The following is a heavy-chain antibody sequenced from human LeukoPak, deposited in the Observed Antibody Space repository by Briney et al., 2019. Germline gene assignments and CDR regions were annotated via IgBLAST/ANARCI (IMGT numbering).Heavy chain of an antibody. J-gene: IGHJ4*02. Sequence: SGPTLVNPTQTLTLTCTFSGFSLSTSRMCVSWIRQPPGKALEWLALIDWDDDKYYSTSLKTRPTISKDTSKNQVVLTMTNMDPVDTATYYCARTRGYSGYDTVDYWGQGALVTVSS. CDR1: GFSLSTSRMC. CDR2: IDWDDDK. D-gene: IGHD5-12*01. CDR3: ARTRGYSGYDTVDY. V-gene: IGHV2-70*01.